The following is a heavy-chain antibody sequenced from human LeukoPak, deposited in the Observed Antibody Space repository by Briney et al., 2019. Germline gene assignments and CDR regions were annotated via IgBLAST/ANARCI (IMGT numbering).Heavy chain of an antibody. CDR3: TRDLENYIVTRGIGY. Sequence: GGSLRLSCAASGFTFSGYWMSWVRQAPGKGLEWVANIKQDGSEKYYVDSVRGRFTISRDNAKNSLYLQMNSLRAEDTAVYYCTRDLENYIVTRGIGYWGQGTRVTVSS. CDR2: IKQDGSEK. V-gene: IGHV3-7*01. CDR1: GFTFSGYW. D-gene: IGHD5-12*01. J-gene: IGHJ4*02.